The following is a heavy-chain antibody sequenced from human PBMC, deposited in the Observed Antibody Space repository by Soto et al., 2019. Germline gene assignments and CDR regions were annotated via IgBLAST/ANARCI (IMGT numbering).Heavy chain of an antibody. J-gene: IGHJ4*02. CDR3: ARESEDLTSNFDY. CDR1: GFTFTRYS. V-gene: IGHV3-21*06. Sequence: EVQLVESGGGLVKPGGSLRLSCAASGFTFTRYSMNWVRQAPGKGLEWVSSISSTTNYIYYGDSMKGRFTISRDNAKNSLYLEMNSRRAEDTAVYDCARESEDLTSNFDYWGQGTLVTVAS. CDR2: ISSTTNYI.